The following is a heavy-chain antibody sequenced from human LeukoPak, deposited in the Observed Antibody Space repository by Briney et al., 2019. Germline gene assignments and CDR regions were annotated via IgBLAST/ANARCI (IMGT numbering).Heavy chain of an antibody. CDR1: GHSISSGYY. D-gene: IGHD6-19*01. J-gene: IGHJ5*02. V-gene: IGHV4-38-2*02. CDR2: IYHSGST. Sequence: SETLSLTCTVSGHSISSGYYWGWIRQPPGKGPEWIGSIYHSGSTYYNPSLKSRVTISVDTSKNQFSLKLSSVTAADTAVYYCARMQAGTADNWFDPWGQGTLVTVSS. CDR3: ARMQAGTADNWFDP.